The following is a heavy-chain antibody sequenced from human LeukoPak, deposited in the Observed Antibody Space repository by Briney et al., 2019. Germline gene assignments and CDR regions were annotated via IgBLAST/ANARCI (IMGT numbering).Heavy chain of an antibody. CDR1: GFTFSSYS. CDR2: ISSSSSTI. CDR3: ARGLYGGQGDY. Sequence: GGSLRLSCAASGFTFSSYSMNWVRQAPGKGLEWVSYISSSSSTIYYADSVKGRFTISRDNAKNSLYLQMNSLRAEDTAVYYCARGLYGGQGDYWGQGTLVTVSS. J-gene: IGHJ4*02. D-gene: IGHD4-23*01. V-gene: IGHV3-48*01.